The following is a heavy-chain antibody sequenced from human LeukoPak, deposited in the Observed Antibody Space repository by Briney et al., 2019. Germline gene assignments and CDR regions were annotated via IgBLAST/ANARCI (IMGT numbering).Heavy chain of an antibody. D-gene: IGHD2-2*01. V-gene: IGHV3-30*03. J-gene: IGHJ1*01. CDR3: ARDGVTYCSSTSCPTRYFQH. Sequence: GGSLRLSCAASGFTFSSYSMNWVRQAPGKGLEWVAVISYDGSNKYYADSVKGRFTISRDNSKNTLYLQMNSLRAEDTAVYYCARDGVTYCSSTSCPTRYFQHWGQGTLVTVSS. CDR1: GFTFSSYS. CDR2: ISYDGSNK.